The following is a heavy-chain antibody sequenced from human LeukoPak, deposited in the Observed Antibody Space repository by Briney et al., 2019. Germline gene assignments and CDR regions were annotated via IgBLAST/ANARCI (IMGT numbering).Heavy chain of an antibody. J-gene: IGHJ5*02. CDR1: GYTFTSYY. V-gene: IGHV1-46*01. CDR2: INPSGGST. D-gene: IGHD3-10*01. CDR3: ARDRITMVRGAPGPYNWFDP. Sequence: ASVKVSCKASGYTFTSYYMHWVRQAPGQGLEWMGIINPSGGSTSYAQKFQGRVTMTRDTSISTAYMELSRLRSDDTAVYYCARDRITMVRGAPGPYNWFDPWGQGTLVTVSS.